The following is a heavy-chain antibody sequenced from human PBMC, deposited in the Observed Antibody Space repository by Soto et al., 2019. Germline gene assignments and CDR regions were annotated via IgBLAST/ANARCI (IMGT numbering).Heavy chain of an antibody. D-gene: IGHD2-2*01. V-gene: IGHV4-34*01. CDR2: INHSGST. CDR3: ARGPDIIVVVPAAMMGWFDP. CDR1: GGSFSGYY. J-gene: IGHJ5*02. Sequence: SETLSLTCAVYGGSFSGYYWSWIRQPPGKGLEWIGEINHSGSTNYNPSLKSRVTISVDTSKNQFSLKLSSVTAADTAVYYCARGPDIIVVVPAAMMGWFDPWGQGTLVTVSS.